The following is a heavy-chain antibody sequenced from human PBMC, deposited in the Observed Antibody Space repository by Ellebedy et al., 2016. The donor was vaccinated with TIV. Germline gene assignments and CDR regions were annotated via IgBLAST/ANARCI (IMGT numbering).Heavy chain of an antibody. J-gene: IGHJ4*02. CDR2: IWYDGYNK. D-gene: IGHD4/OR15-4a*01. V-gene: IGHV3-33*01. Sequence: GGSLRLXCVASGFTFTNYGFHWVRQTPGKGLEWVAVIWYDGYNKNYADSVKGRFTVSRDNSKSTLYLQMNSLRAEDTAVYYCGKTIHQWGQGTLVTVSS. CDR3: GKTIHQ. CDR1: GFTFTNYG.